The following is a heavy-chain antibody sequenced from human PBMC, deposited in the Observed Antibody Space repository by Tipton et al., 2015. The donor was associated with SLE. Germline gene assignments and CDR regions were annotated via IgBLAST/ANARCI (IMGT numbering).Heavy chain of an antibody. CDR2: IYTSGST. Sequence: TLSLTCTVSGGSTSSYYWSWFRQPAGKGLEWIGRIYTSGSTNYNPSLKSRVTISVDTSKNQFSLKLSSVTAADTAVYYCASGAGDWYFDLWGRGTLVTVSS. V-gene: IGHV4-4*07. CDR1: GGSTSSYY. D-gene: IGHD3-10*01. J-gene: IGHJ2*01. CDR3: ASGAGDWYFDL.